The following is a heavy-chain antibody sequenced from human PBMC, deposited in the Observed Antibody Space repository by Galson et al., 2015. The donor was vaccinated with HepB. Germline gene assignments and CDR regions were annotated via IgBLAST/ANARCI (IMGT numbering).Heavy chain of an antibody. Sequence: SETLSLTCAVYGGSFSGYYWSWIRQPPGKGLEWIGEINHSGSTNYNPSLKSRVTISVDTSKNQFSLKLSSVTAADTAVYYCAREVGIAAAGTLRDHTGTRPWKDYWGQGTLVTVSS. D-gene: IGHD6-13*01. CDR1: GGSFSGYY. J-gene: IGHJ4*02. CDR3: AREVGIAAAGTLRDHTGTRPWKDY. CDR2: INHSGST. V-gene: IGHV4-34*01.